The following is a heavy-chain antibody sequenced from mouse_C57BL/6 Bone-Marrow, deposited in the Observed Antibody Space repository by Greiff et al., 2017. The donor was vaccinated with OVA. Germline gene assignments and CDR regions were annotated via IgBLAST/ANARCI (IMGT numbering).Heavy chain of an antibody. CDR2: IEPETGGT. Sequence: VQLQQSGAELVRPGASVTLSCKASGYTFTDYEMHWVKQTPVHGLEWIGAIEPETGGTAYNQKFKGKAILTADKSSSTAYMELRSLTSEDSAVYYCTRGTSGDYWGQGTTLTVSS. CDR3: TRGTSGDY. J-gene: IGHJ2*01. CDR1: GYTFTDYE. D-gene: IGHD3-1*01. V-gene: IGHV1-15*01.